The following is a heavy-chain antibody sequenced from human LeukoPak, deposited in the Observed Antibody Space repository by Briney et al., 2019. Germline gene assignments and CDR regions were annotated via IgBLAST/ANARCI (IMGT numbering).Heavy chain of an antibody. D-gene: IGHD1-26*01. J-gene: IGHJ4*02. V-gene: IGHV4-39*01. Sequence: SETLSLTCTVSGGSISSSSYYWGWIRQPPGNGLEWIGSIYYSGSTYYNPSLKSRVTISVDTSKNQFSLKLSSVTAADTAVYYCARRSGSSPHFDYWGQGTLVTVSS. CDR3: ARRSGSSPHFDY. CDR1: GGSISSSSYY. CDR2: IYYSGST.